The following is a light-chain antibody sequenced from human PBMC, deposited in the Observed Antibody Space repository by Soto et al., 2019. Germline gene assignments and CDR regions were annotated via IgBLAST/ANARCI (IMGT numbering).Light chain of an antibody. J-gene: IGKJ3*01. CDR3: QQSYSTPPGT. CDR1: QSISSY. V-gene: IGKV1-39*01. CDR2: AAS. Sequence: DIQMTQSPSSLSASVGDRVTITCRVSQSISSYLNWYQQKPGKAPKLLIYAASSLQSGVPSRFSGSGSGTDFTLTISSLQPEDFATYYCQQSYSTPPGTFGPGTKVDIK.